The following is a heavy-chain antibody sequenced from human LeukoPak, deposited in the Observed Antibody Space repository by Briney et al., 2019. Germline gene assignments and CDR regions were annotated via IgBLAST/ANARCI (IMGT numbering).Heavy chain of an antibody. CDR2: ISGSAGST. CDR1: GFTFSSYA. D-gene: IGHD6-13*01. CDR3: APPLHKKYTSSSYVWDV. J-gene: IGHJ6*04. V-gene: IGHV3-23*01. Sequence: GGSLRLSCAASGFTFSSYAMSWVRQAPGKGLDWVSAISGSAGSTYYADSVNGRFTISRDNSKSTLYLQMNSLSAADTAVYDCAPPLHKKYTSSSYVWDVWGKGTTVTVSS.